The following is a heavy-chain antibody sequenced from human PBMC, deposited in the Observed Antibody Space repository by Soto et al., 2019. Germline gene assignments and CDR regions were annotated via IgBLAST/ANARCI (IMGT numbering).Heavy chain of an antibody. CDR3: ARRDSSPHYRY. D-gene: IGHD2-15*01. CDR2: IYTAGSA. Sequence: PGGSLRLSCAASGFTVSSYHMSWVRQAPGKGLEWVSVIYTAGSADFADSLKSRVTISVDTSKNQFSLKLSSLTAADTAVYYCARRDSSPHYRYWGQGTLVTVSS. V-gene: IGHV3-66*04. CDR1: GFTVSSYH. J-gene: IGHJ4*02.